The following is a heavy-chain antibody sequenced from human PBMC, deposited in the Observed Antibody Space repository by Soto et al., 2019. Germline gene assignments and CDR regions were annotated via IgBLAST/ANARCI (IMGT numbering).Heavy chain of an antibody. V-gene: IGHV3-23*01. J-gene: IGHJ4*02. CDR1: GFTYSDYA. Sequence: EVQVLESGGGLVQPGGSLRLSCAASGFTYSDYAMGWVRQAPGKGLEWVSIITSSGASTFYADSVKGRFSISRDNSKSTLYLQMSSLRVEDTAIYYCAKGRYTVTDYNDYWGQGTRVIVSS. CDR3: AKGRYTVTDYNDY. D-gene: IGHD3-16*02. CDR2: ITSSGAST.